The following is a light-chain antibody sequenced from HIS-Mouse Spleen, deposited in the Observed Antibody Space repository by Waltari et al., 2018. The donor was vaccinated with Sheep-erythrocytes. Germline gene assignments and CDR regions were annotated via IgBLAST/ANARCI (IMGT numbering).Light chain of an antibody. CDR2: DVS. CDR3: CSYAGSYTLV. CDR1: SSDVGGYNY. V-gene: IGLV2-11*01. Sequence: QSALTQPRSVSGSPGQSVTISCTGTSSDVGGYNYVSWYQQHQGKAPKLMIYDVSKRPSGVPDRFSSSKAGNTASLTISWLQAEDDADYYCCSYAGSYTLVFGGGTKLTVL. J-gene: IGLJ2*01.